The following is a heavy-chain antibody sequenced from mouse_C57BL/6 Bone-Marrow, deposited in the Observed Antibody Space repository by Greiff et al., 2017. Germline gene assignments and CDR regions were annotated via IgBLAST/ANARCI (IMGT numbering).Heavy chain of an antibody. CDR3: TRYGYEKDY. V-gene: IGHV1-15*01. CDR2: IDPETGGT. J-gene: IGHJ2*01. D-gene: IGHD2-2*01. CDR1: GYTFTDYE. Sequence: QVQLKESGAELVRPGASVTLSCKASGYTFTDYEMHWVKQTPVHGLEWIGAIDPETGGTAYTQKFKGKAILTADKSSSTAYMELRSLTSEDSAVYYCTRYGYEKDYWGQGTTLTVSS.